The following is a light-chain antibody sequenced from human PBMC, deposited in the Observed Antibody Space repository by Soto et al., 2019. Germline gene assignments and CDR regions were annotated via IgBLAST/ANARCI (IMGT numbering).Light chain of an antibody. V-gene: IGKV3-20*01. Sequence: EIVLTQSPCTLSLSPGERATLSCRASQSVGSRYIAWYQQKPGQATRLLIYGASSRSTGIPDRFSGGGSGTDFTLTISRLESDGFAVYYCQQYGGSPPYTFGQGTKLDI. CDR3: QQYGGSPPYT. CDR1: QSVGSRY. CDR2: GAS. J-gene: IGKJ2*01.